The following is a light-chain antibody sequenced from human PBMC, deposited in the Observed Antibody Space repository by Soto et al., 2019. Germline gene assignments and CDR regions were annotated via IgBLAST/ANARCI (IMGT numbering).Light chain of an antibody. CDR2: DVS. CDR1: SSDVGTYNY. J-gene: IGLJ2*01. Sequence: QSALTQPASVSGSPGQSITISCTGTSSDVGTYNYVSWYQQHPGKAPKLMIYDVSNRPSGVSDRFSGSKSGNTASLTISGLQAEDEVDYYCSSYTSSSTSVVFGGGTKLTVL. V-gene: IGLV2-14*01. CDR3: SSYTSSSTSVV.